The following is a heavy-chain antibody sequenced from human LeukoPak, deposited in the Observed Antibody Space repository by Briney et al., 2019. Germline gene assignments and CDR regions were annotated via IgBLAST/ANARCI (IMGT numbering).Heavy chain of an antibody. J-gene: IGHJ4*02. CDR2: INPSGGST. CDR1: GYTFTSYY. D-gene: IGHD3-10*01. V-gene: IGHV1-46*01. Sequence: GASVKVSCKASGYTFTSYYMHWVRQAPGQGLEWMGIINPSGGSTSYAQKFQGRVTMTRDMSTSTVYMELSSLRSEDTAVYYCARASILPMVRESDFDYWGQGTLVTVSS. CDR3: ARASILPMVRESDFDY.